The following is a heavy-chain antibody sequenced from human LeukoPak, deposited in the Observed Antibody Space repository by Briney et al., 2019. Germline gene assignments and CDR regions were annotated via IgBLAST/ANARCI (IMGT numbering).Heavy chain of an antibody. CDR3: ARPFIETPSLGALDY. D-gene: IGHD4-23*01. J-gene: IGHJ4*02. Sequence: ASVKVSCKASGYTFTDYYMHWVRQAPGQGLEWMGWINPDSGGTNYAQNFQGRVTMTRDTSISTAYMELSRLRSDDTAVYYCARPFIETPSLGALDYWGQGTLVAVSS. V-gene: IGHV1-2*02. CDR1: GYTFTDYY. CDR2: INPDSGGT.